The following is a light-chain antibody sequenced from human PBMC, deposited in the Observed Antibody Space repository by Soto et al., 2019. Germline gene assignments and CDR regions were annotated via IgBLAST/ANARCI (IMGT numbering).Light chain of an antibody. CDR3: QQYGSSGT. V-gene: IGKV3-20*01. Sequence: EIVLTQYPGTLSLSPGERATLSCRASQSVSNNYLAWYQQKPGQAPRLLIYGASNRATGIPDRLSGSGSGTDFTLTISRLEPEDFAVYYCQQYGSSGTFGQGTKVDIK. J-gene: IGKJ1*01. CDR1: QSVSNNY. CDR2: GAS.